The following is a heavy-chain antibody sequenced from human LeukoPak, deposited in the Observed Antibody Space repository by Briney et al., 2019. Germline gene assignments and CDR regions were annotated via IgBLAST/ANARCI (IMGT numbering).Heavy chain of an antibody. V-gene: IGHV3-30*02. CDR1: GFTFSSYG. Sequence: PGGSLRLSCAASGFTFSSYGMHWVRQAPGKGLEWVAFIRYDGSNKYYADSVKGRFTIPRDNSKNTLYLQMNSLRAEDTAVYYCATPDVGATVYWGQGTLVTVSS. CDR2: IRYDGSNK. D-gene: IGHD1-26*01. J-gene: IGHJ4*02. CDR3: ATPDVGATVY.